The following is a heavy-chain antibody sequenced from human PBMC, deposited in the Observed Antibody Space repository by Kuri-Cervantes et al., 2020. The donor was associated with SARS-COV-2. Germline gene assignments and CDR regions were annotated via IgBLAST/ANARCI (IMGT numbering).Heavy chain of an antibody. Sequence: GGSLRLSCAASGFTFSSYGMHWVRQAPGKGLEWVAVIWYDGSNKYYADSVKGRFTISRDNSKNTPYLQMNSLRAEDTAVYYCARDLGYCSSTSCRYGMDVWGQGTTVTVSS. CDR3: ARDLGYCSSTSCRYGMDV. CDR2: IWYDGSNK. D-gene: IGHD2-2*01. J-gene: IGHJ6*02. CDR1: GFTFSSYG. V-gene: IGHV3-33*08.